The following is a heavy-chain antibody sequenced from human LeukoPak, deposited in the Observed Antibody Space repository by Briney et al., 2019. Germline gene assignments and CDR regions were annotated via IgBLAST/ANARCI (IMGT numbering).Heavy chain of an antibody. CDR3: ARDSEMATIGACDY. J-gene: IGHJ4*02. Sequence: GGSLRLSCAASGFTFDDYGMSWVRQAPGKGLEWVSSISSSGSYIYYADSVKGRFTTSRDNAKNSLYLQMNSLRAEDTAVYYCARDSEMATIGACDYWGQGTLVTVSS. CDR2: ISSSGSYI. V-gene: IGHV3-21*01. D-gene: IGHD5-24*01. CDR1: GFTFDDYG.